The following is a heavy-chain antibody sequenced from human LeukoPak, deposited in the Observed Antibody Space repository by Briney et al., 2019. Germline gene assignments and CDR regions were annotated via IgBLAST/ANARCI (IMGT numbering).Heavy chain of an antibody. CDR2: ISSSGSYI. CDR3: ARDSRAVAADFDY. CDR1: GFTFSNYI. Sequence: GGSLRLSCAASGFTFSNYIMNWVRQAPGKGLEWVSSISSSGSYIYYADSVKGRFTISRDNAKNPLYLQMNSLRAEDTAEYFCARDSRAVAADFDYWGQGTLVTVSS. V-gene: IGHV3-21*01. J-gene: IGHJ4*02. D-gene: IGHD6-19*01.